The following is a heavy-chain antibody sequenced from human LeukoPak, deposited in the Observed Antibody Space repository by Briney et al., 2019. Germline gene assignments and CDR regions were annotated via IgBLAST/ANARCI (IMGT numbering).Heavy chain of an antibody. V-gene: IGHV1-2*02. CDR1: GYTFTGYY. D-gene: IGHD3-16*01. Sequence: ASVKVSCKASGYTFTGYYMHWVRQAPGQGLEWMGWINPNSGGTNYAQKFQGRVTMTRDTSISTAYMELSSLRSDDTAVYYCARDRGEYRDQNGYFLNWFDPWGQGTLV. J-gene: IGHJ5*02. CDR2: INPNSGGT. CDR3: ARDRGEYRDQNGYFLNWFDP.